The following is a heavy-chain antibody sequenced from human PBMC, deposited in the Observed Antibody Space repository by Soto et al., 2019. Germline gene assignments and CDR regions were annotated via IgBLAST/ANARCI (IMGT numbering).Heavy chain of an antibody. Sequence: QVQLHQWGAGLLKPSETLSLICAVYGGSFSGYSWTWIRQPPGKGLEWVGEINHSGSTNYNPSLKSRVTLSVDRSKNQFSLGLSSVTAADAAVYYCARGRQVVPCALFRRAGDYGLDVWGQGTTVTVSS. J-gene: IGHJ6*02. CDR3: ARGRQVVPCALFRRAGDYGLDV. D-gene: IGHD2-2*01. CDR2: INHSGST. CDR1: GGSFSGYS. V-gene: IGHV4-34*01.